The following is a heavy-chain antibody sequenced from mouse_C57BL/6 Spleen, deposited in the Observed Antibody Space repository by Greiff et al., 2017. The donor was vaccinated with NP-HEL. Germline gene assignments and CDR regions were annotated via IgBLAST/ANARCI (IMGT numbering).Heavy chain of an antibody. J-gene: IGHJ4*01. Sequence: VKLVESGPELVKPGASVKISCKASGYAFSSSWMNWVKQRPGKGLEWIGRIYPGDGDTNYNGKFKGKATLTADKSSSTAYMQLSSLTSEDSAVYFCARGHITTVVDAMDYWGQGTSVTVSS. CDR1: GYAFSSSW. CDR2: IYPGDGDT. D-gene: IGHD1-1*01. CDR3: ARGHITTVVDAMDY. V-gene: IGHV1-82*01.